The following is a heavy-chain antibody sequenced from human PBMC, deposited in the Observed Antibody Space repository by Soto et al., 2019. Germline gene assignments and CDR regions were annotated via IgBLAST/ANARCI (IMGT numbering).Heavy chain of an antibody. CDR1: GGSFSGYS. CDR2: ISHSGST. J-gene: IGHJ4*02. CDR3: ARTDYGGNSPFDY. Sequence: QVQLQQWGAGLLKPSETLSLTCAVYGGSFSGYSWSWIRQPPGKGLEWIGEISHSGSTNYNPSLKSRVTISVDTSKNQFSLKLSSVTAADTAVYYCARTDYGGNSPFDYWGPGTLVTVS. V-gene: IGHV4-34*01. D-gene: IGHD2-21*02.